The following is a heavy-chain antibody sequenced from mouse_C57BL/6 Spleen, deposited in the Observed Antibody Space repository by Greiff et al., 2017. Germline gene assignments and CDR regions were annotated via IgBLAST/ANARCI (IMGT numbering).Heavy chain of an antibody. CDR2: IYPGDGDT. Sequence: VQGVESGAELVKPGASVKISCKASGYAFSSYWMNWVKQRPGKGLEWIGQIYPGDGDTNYNGKFKGKATLTADKSSSTAYMQLSSLTSEDSAVYFCARGGSYWYFDVWGTGTTVTVSS. V-gene: IGHV1-80*01. J-gene: IGHJ1*03. CDR3: ARGGSYWYFDV. CDR1: GYAFSSYW.